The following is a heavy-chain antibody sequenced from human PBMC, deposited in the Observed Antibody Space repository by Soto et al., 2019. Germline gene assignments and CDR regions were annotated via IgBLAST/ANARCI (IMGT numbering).Heavy chain of an antibody. D-gene: IGHD5-18*01. J-gene: IGHJ4*02. Sequence: QVQLVESGGGVVQPGRSLRLSCVASGFTFSSYGMHWVRQAPGKGLEWVAVISYDGSNKYYADSVKGRFTISRDNSKNTLYLQMNSLRAEDTAVYYCAKERRDTAAEFDYWGQGTLVTVSS. CDR3: AKERRDTAAEFDY. V-gene: IGHV3-30*18. CDR2: ISYDGSNK. CDR1: GFTFSSYG.